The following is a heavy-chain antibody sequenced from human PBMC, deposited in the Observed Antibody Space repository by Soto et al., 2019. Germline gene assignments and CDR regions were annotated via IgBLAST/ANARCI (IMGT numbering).Heavy chain of an antibody. J-gene: IGHJ4*02. V-gene: IGHV3-23*01. CDR3: AKARDQQWVRLPFDY. Sequence: EVQLLESGGGPVQPGGSLRLSCVGSGFFFSSYTMTWVRQAPGKGLEWVSSFSATSENTYYADSVRGRFTISRDNSKNTLFLQMISLTAEDTAMYYCAKARDQQWVRLPFDYWGQGILVIVSS. CDR1: GFFFSSYT. D-gene: IGHD6-19*01. CDR2: FSATSENT.